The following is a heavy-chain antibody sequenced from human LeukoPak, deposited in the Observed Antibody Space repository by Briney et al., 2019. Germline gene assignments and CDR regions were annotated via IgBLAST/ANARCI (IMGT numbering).Heavy chain of an antibody. CDR1: GFTFSSYA. CDR2: ISYDGSNK. V-gene: IGHV3-30-3*01. Sequence: GGSLRLSCAASGFTFSSYAMHWVRQAPGKGLEWVAVISYDGSNKYYADSVKGRFTISRDNSKNTLYLQMNSLRAEDTAVYYCAKDNPPDQSSPGDYWGQGTLVTVSS. D-gene: IGHD2-2*01. J-gene: IGHJ4*02. CDR3: AKDNPPDQSSPGDY.